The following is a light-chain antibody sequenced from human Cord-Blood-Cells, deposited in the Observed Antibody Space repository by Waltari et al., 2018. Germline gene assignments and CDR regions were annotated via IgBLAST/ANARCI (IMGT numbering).Light chain of an antibody. J-gene: IGKJ1*01. CDR3: QQSQT. V-gene: IGKV1-5*03. Sequence: DIQMTQYPSTLSASVGDRVTITCRASQSISSWLAWYQQKPGKAPKLLIYKASSLESGVPSRFSGSGSGTEFTLTISSLQPDDFATYYCQQSQTFGQGTKVEIK. CDR2: KAS. CDR1: QSISSW.